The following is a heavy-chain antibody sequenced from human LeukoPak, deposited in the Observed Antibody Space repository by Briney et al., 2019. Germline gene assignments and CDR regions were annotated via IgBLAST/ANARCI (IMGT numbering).Heavy chain of an antibody. Sequence: GGSLRLSCAASGFTFSSYSMNWVRQAPGKGLEWVSYISSSSSTIYYADSVKGRFTISRDNAKNSLYLQMNSLRDEDTAVYYCARGTTVTTTFGFDPWGQGTLVTVSS. CDR3: ARGTTVTTTFGFDP. V-gene: IGHV3-48*02. D-gene: IGHD4-17*01. CDR2: ISSSSSTI. CDR1: GFTFSSYS. J-gene: IGHJ5*02.